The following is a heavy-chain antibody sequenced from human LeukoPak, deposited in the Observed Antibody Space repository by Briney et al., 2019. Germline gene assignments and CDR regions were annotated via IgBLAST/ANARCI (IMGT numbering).Heavy chain of an antibody. V-gene: IGHV1-69*06. CDR1: GGTFSSYA. Sequence: ASVKVSCKASGGTFSSYAISWVRQAPGQGLEWMGGIIPIFGTANYAQKFQGRVTITADKSTSTAYMELSSLRSEDTAVYYCAADPENYDILSLWGQGTLVTVSS. CDR3: AADPENYDILSL. J-gene: IGHJ4*02. D-gene: IGHD3-9*01. CDR2: IIPIFGTA.